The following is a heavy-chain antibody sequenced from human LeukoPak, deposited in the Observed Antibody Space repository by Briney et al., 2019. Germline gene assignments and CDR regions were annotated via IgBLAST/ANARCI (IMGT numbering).Heavy chain of an antibody. D-gene: IGHD5-24*01. J-gene: IGHJ3*02. CDR3: ARIRDGYNDAYDI. CDR1: GYTFTKSY. CDR2: INPGGDNT. V-gene: IGHV1-46*01. Sequence: ASVKVSCKASGYTFTKSYIHWVRQAPGQRLEWMGLINPGGDNTNYAQNFQGRVTMTSDTSARTVYMDLSSLRSEDTAIYYCARIRDGYNDAYDIWGQGTVVTVPS.